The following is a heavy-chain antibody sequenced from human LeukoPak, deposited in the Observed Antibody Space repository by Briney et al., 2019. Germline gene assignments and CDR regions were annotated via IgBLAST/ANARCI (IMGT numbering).Heavy chain of an antibody. J-gene: IGHJ5*02. CDR2: INHSGST. Sequence: SETLSLTCTVSGGSISSSTYSWGWIRQPPGKGLEWIGEINHSGSTNYNPSLKSRVTISVDTSKNQFSLKLSSVTAADTAVYYCARVTTYYDFWSGYSKSNWFDPWGQGTLVTVSS. CDR3: ARVTTYYDFWSGYSKSNWFDP. CDR1: GGSISSSTYS. D-gene: IGHD3-3*01. V-gene: IGHV4-39*07.